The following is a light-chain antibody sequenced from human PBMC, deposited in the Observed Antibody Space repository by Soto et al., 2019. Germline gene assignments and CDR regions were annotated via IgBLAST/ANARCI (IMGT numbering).Light chain of an antibody. CDR1: QSLSSDF. CDR3: QQYGRSPLT. CDR2: SSS. Sequence: EIVLTQSPGTLSVSPGERAILSCRASQSLSSDFLAWYQQMPGQAPRLLIYSSSNRATGIPDRFSGSGSGTDFTLTISRLEPADFAVYYCQQYGRSPLTFGGGTKVDSK. V-gene: IGKV3-20*01. J-gene: IGKJ4*01.